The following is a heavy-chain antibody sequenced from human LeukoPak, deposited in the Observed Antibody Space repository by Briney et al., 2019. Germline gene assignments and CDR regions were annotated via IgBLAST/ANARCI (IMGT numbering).Heavy chain of an antibody. V-gene: IGHV3-74*01. Sequence: GGSLRLSCAASGFTFTDHYMSWIRQAPGKGLVWVSRINSDGSRTSYADSVKGRFTISRDNAKNTLYLQMNSLRAEDTAVYYCARDGYCSGGSCYGMDVWGQGTTVTVSS. CDR1: GFTFTDHY. D-gene: IGHD2-15*01. CDR3: ARDGYCSGGSCYGMDV. J-gene: IGHJ6*02. CDR2: INSDGSRT.